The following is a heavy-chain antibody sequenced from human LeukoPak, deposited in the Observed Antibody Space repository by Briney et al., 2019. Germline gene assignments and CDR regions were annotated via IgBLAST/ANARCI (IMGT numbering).Heavy chain of an antibody. Sequence: SLSETLSLTCTVSGGSISSYYWSWIRQPPGKGLEWTGYIYYSGSTNYNPSLKSRVTISVDTSKNQFSLKLSSVTAADTAVYYCARSRPPSYDSSGYGAFDIWGQGTMVTVSS. CDR1: GGSISSYY. CDR2: IYYSGST. CDR3: ARSRPPSYDSSGYGAFDI. J-gene: IGHJ3*02. D-gene: IGHD3-22*01. V-gene: IGHV4-59*01.